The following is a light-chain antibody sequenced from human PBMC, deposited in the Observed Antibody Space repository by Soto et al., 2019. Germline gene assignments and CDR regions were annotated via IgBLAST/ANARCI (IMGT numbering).Light chain of an antibody. CDR3: QQSYSTPPA. CDR2: GAS. Sequence: DIQMTQSPSTVSAYVGDSVTITCRASQSISRYLNWYQQKPGKAPKLLIYGASSLQSGVPSRFSGSGSGTDFTLTISSLQPEDFATYYCQQSYSTPPAFGQGTRLEIK. CDR1: QSISRY. J-gene: IGKJ5*01. V-gene: IGKV1-39*01.